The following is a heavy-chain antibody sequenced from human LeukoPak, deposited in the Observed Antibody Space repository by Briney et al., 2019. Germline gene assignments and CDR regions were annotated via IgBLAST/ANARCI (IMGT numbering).Heavy chain of an antibody. V-gene: IGHV1-18*01. J-gene: IGHJ5*02. Sequence: GASVKVSCKASGYTFTSYGISWVRQAPGQGLEWMGWISAYNGNTNYAQKLQGRVTMTTDTSTSTAYMELRSLRSDDTAVYYCVRDLDAAAGNWFDPWGQGTLVTVSS. CDR2: ISAYNGNT. CDR1: GYTFTSYG. D-gene: IGHD6-13*01. CDR3: VRDLDAAAGNWFDP.